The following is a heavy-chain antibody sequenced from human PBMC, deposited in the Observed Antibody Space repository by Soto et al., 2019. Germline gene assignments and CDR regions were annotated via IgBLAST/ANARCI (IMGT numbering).Heavy chain of an antibody. J-gene: IGHJ4*02. Sequence: QVQLVQSGAEVKKPGSSVKVSCKASGGTFSSYAISWVRQAPGQGLEWMGGIIPIFGTANYAQKFQGRVTITADESTSTVYRELSSVRSADTAVYYCARGGSISGGADYWGQGTLVTVSS. V-gene: IGHV1-69*01. CDR1: GGTFSSYA. CDR3: ARGGSISGGADY. CDR2: IIPIFGTA. D-gene: IGHD2-21*01.